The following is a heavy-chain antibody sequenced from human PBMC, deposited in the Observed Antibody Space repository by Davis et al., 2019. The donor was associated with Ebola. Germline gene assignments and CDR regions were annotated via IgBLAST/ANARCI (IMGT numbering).Heavy chain of an antibody. CDR1: GNSFPSHW. V-gene: IGHV5-51*01. J-gene: IGHJ3*02. D-gene: IGHD2-8*02. CDR2: IYTGDSDT. Sequence: SLRLSCNDSGNSFPSHWIGWMRQLPGKGLEWMGIIYTGDSDTRYNPSFRGRVTISADKSIKTAFLQWSSLRASDTAMYYCASLRRTITGMDDAFDIWGQGTMVTVSS. CDR3: ASLRRTITGMDDAFDI.